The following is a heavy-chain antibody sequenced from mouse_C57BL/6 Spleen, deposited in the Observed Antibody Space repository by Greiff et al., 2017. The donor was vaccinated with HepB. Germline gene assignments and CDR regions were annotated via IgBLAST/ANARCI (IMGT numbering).Heavy chain of an antibody. CDR1: GYAFSSSW. V-gene: IGHV1-82*01. CDR3: ARGDEDY. Sequence: VQLQQSGPELVKPGASVKISCKASGYAFSSSWMNWVKQRPGKGLEWIGRIYPGDGDTNYNGKFKGKATLTADKSSSTAYMQLSSRTSEDSAVYFCARGDEDYWCQGTTLTVSS. CDR2: IYPGDGDT. J-gene: IGHJ2*01.